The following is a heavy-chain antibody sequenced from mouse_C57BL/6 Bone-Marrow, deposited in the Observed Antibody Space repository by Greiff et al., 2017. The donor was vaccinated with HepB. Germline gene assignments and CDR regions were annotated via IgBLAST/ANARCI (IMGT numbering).Heavy chain of an antibody. CDR3: ARDENDGYQGPGGPWFAY. D-gene: IGHD2-3*01. CDR2: ISDGGSYT. CDR1: GFTFSSYA. Sequence: EVMLVESGGGLVKPGGSLKLSCAASGFTFSSYAMSWVRQTPEKRLEWVATISDGGSYTYYPDNVKGRFTISRDNAKNNLYLQMSHLKSEDTAMYYCARDENDGYQGPGGPWFAYWGQGTLVTVSA. J-gene: IGHJ3*01. V-gene: IGHV5-4*01.